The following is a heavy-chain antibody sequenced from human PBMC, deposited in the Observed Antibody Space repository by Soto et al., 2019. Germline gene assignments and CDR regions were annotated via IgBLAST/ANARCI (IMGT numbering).Heavy chain of an antibody. D-gene: IGHD3-3*01. Sequence: SETLSLTCTVSGGSISSGDYYWSWIRQPPGKGLEWIGYIYYSGSTYYNPSLKSRVTISVDTSKNQFSLKLSSVTAADTAVYYCAREYYDPPYYFDYWGQGTLVTVSS. J-gene: IGHJ4*02. CDR2: IYYSGST. CDR1: GGSISSGDYY. CDR3: AREYYDPPYYFDY. V-gene: IGHV4-30-4*01.